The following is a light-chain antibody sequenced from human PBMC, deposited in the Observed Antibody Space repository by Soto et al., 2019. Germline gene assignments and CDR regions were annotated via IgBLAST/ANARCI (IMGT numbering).Light chain of an antibody. CDR2: DVS. CDR3: CSYAGGYTHAV. V-gene: IGLV2-11*01. CDR1: SSDIGSYNY. J-gene: IGLJ2*01. Sequence: QSALTQPASVSGSPGQSITISCTGTSSDIGSYNYVAWYQQFPGKTPKLIIYDVSKRPSGVPDRFSGSKSGNTASLTISGLQAEDEADYYCCSYAGGYTHAVFGGGTKVTVL.